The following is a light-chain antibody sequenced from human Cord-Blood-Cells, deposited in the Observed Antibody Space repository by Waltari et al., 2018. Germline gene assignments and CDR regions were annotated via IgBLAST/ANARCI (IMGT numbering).Light chain of an antibody. V-gene: IGKV3-15*01. CDR3: QQYNNWLT. J-gene: IGKJ4*01. Sequence: EIVMTQSPATLSVSPGERATLSCRPSQGVSSNLAWYQQKPGQAPRLLIYGASTRATGIPARFSGSGSGTEFTLTISSLQSEDFAVYYCQQYNNWLTFGGGTKVEIK. CDR2: GAS. CDR1: QGVSSN.